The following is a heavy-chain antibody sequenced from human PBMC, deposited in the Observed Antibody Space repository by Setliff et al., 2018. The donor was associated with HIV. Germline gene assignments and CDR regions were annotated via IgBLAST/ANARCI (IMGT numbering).Heavy chain of an antibody. CDR1: GFSISSGYY. D-gene: IGHD6-13*01. Sequence: SETLSLTCAVSGFSISSGYYWGWIRQPPGKGLEWIGAIYHSGSPYYSPSLKSRVTLFLDSSKNQFSLTLNSLTAADTAVYYCARLAGQRTIAAADYFFDFWGQGALVTVSS. V-gene: IGHV4-38-2*01. CDR2: IYHSGSP. J-gene: IGHJ4*02. CDR3: ARLAGQRTIAAADYFFDF.